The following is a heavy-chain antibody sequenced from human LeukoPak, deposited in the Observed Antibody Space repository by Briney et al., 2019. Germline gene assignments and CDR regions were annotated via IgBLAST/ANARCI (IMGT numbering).Heavy chain of an antibody. CDR1: GFTFSSYA. CDR2: ISSSSSYI. J-gene: IGHJ6*02. V-gene: IGHV3-21*01. D-gene: IGHD2-2*02. Sequence: GGSLRLSCAASGFTFSSYAMSWVRQAPGKGLEWVSSISSSSSYIYYADSVKGRFTISRDNAKNSLYLQMNSLRAEDTAVYYCARDLVPAAILGWDYYYYYGMDVWGQGTTVTVSS. CDR3: ARDLVPAAILGWDYYYYYGMDV.